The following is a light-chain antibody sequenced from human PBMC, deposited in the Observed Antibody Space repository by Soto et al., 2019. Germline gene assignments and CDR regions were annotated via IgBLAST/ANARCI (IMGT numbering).Light chain of an antibody. CDR2: EVT. V-gene: IGLV2-8*01. J-gene: IGLJ1*01. CDR1: ASDIGRYNY. CDR3: NSYVGSNNYV. Sequence: QSALTQPPSASGSPGQSVTISCIGTASDIGRYNYVSWYQHHPGKAPKLTIYEVTKRPSGVPDRFSGSKSGNTASLTVSGLQADDEADYYCNSYVGSNNYVFGTGIKLTVL.